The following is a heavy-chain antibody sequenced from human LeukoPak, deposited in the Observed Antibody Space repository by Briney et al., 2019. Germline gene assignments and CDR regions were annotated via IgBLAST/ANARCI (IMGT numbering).Heavy chain of an antibody. CDR1: GFTFSSYS. D-gene: IGHD6-13*01. J-gene: IGHJ5*02. V-gene: IGHV3-21*01. Sequence: GGSLRLSCAASGFTFSSYSMSWVRQAPGKGLEWVSSISSSSSYIYYADSVKGRFTISRDNAKNSLYLQMNSLRAEDTAVYYCARGGVAAPFNWFDPWGQGTLVTVSS. CDR2: ISSSSSYI. CDR3: ARGGVAAPFNWFDP.